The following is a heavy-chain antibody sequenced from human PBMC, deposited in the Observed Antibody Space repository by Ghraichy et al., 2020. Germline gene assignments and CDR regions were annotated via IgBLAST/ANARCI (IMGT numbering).Heavy chain of an antibody. CDR1: GYTFTGYY. Sequence: ASVKVSCKASGYTFTGYYMHWVRQAPGQGLEWMGRINPNSGGTNYAQKFQGRVTMTRDTSISTAYMELSRLRSDDTAVYYCARVIHGHNSDDYWGQGTLVTVSS. V-gene: IGHV1-2*06. D-gene: IGHD4-23*01. CDR2: INPNSGGT. CDR3: ARVIHGHNSDDY. J-gene: IGHJ4*02.